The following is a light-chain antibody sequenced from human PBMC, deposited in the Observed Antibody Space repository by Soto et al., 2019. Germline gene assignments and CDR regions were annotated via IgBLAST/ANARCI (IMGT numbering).Light chain of an antibody. V-gene: IGKV2-30*02. CDR1: QSLVHSDGIAY. J-gene: IGKJ5*01. CDR3: MQGTHWPIT. Sequence: DVVMTQNTISLPVTLGQTASISCRANQSLVHSDGIAYFSWFQQRPGRSPRRLIYKVSNRDSGVPARFSGSGSGTDFALKISRVEAEDVGVYYCMQGTHWPITFGQGTRLEIK. CDR2: KVS.